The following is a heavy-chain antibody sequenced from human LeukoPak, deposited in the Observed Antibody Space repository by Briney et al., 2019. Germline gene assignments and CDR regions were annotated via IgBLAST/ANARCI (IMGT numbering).Heavy chain of an antibody. D-gene: IGHD1/OR15-1a*01. CDR1: EFTFTTYG. V-gene: IGHV3-33*01. CDR2: IYYDGSNI. Sequence: GRSLTLSCAASEFTFTTYGMHWVRQALGKGLEWVAFIYYDGSNIYYADYVKGRFTISRDISKNTLYLQMDSLRAEDTAIYYCARDWNTNSFDYWGQGTLVTVSS. CDR3: ARDWNTNSFDY. J-gene: IGHJ4*02.